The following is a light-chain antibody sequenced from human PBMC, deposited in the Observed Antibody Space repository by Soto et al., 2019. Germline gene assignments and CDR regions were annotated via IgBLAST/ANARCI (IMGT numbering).Light chain of an antibody. J-gene: IGKJ1*01. Sequence: EIGMNKSPAAVSVSPGERATLSCRASQSVGSNLAWYQQKAGQAPRLLIYDASNRATGIPARFSGSGSGTDFTLTISSLEPEDFAVYYCQQRSNWPTFGQGTKVDIK. CDR2: DAS. CDR1: QSVGSN. V-gene: IGKV3-11*01. CDR3: QQRSNWPT.